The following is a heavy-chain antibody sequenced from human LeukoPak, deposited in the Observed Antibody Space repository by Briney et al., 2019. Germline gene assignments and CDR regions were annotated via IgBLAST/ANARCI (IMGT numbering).Heavy chain of an antibody. CDR1: GGSISSSY. CDR2: IYYSGST. CDR3: ARGSPLDWYFDL. J-gene: IGHJ2*01. V-gene: IGHV4-59*01. Sequence: SETLSLTCTVSGGSISSSYWNWIRQPPGKGLEWIGYIYYSGSTKYNPSLMSRVTISVDTSKNQFSLNLTSVTAADTAMYYCARGSPLDWYFDLWGRGTLVSVSS.